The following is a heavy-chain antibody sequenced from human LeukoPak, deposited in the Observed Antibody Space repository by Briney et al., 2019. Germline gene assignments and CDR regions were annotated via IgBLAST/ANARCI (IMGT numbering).Heavy chain of an antibody. V-gene: IGHV1-2*02. Sequence: ASVKVSCKAPGYTFTGYYMHWVRQAPGQGLEWMGWINPNSGGTNYAQKFQGGVTMTRDTSISTAYMELSRLRSDDTAVYYCARDPVVPASNWFDPWGQGTLVTVSS. D-gene: IGHD2-2*01. CDR2: INPNSGGT. CDR1: GYTFTGYY. J-gene: IGHJ5*02. CDR3: ARDPVVPASNWFDP.